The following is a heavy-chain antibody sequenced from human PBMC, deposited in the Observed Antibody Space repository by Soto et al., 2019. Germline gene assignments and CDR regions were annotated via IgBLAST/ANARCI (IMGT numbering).Heavy chain of an antibody. CDR1: GFTFSSYA. D-gene: IGHD3-22*01. J-gene: IGHJ4*02. V-gene: IGHV3-30-3*01. CDR3: ARAGNYYDSSEGGGFDY. CDR2: ISYDGSNK. Sequence: QVQLVESGGGVVQPGRSLRLSCAASGFTFSSYAMHWVRQAPGKGLEWVAVISYDGSNKYYADSVKGRFTIARDNSKNTLYLQRNSQRAEDTAVYDCARAGNYYDSSEGGGFDYWGQGTLVTVSS.